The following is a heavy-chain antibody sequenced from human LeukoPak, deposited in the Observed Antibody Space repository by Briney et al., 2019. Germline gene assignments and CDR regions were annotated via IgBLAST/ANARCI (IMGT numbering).Heavy chain of an antibody. D-gene: IGHD6-19*01. CDR2: ISAYNGNT. J-gene: IGHJ6*02. CDR1: GYTFTSYG. CDR3: ARDGPGIAVAVTYYYYGMDV. V-gene: IGHV1-18*01. Sequence: ASVKVSCKASGYTFTSYGISWVRQAPGQGLEWMGWISAYNGNTNYAQKLQGRVTMTTDTSTSTAYMELGSLRSDDTAVYYCARDGPGIAVAVTYYYYGMDVWGQGTTVTVSS.